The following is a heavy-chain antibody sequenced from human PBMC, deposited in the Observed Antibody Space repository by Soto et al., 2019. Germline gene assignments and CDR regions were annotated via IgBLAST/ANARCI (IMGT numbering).Heavy chain of an antibody. V-gene: IGHV4-59*07. CDR2: LYYGRSA. J-gene: IGHJ4*02. Sequence: QVQLQESGPGLVKPSDTLSLTCAVSGDSISSYYCMWIRQPPGKGLESIGYLYYGRSANYNPSLMSRVTLSVETSTNQCSLTLSSMTAADTAVYYCALRSMAVVPEYWGQGTLVTVSS. D-gene: IGHD3-22*01. CDR1: GDSISSYY. CDR3: ALRSMAVVPEY.